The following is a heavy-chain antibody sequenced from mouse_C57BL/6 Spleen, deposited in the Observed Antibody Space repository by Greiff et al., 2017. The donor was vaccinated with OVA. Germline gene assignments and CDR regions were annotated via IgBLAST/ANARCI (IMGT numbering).Heavy chain of an antibody. J-gene: IGHJ4*01. CDR3: AIHYGSSPYAMDY. CDR2: IHPSDSDT. D-gene: IGHD1-1*01. Sequence: QVQLQQPGAELVKPGASVKVSCKASGYTFTSYWMHWVKQRPGQGLEWIGRIHPSDSDTNYNQKFKGKATLTVDKSSSTAYMQLSSLTSEESAVYYCAIHYGSSPYAMDYWGQGTSVTVSS. CDR1: GYTFTSYW. V-gene: IGHV1-74*01.